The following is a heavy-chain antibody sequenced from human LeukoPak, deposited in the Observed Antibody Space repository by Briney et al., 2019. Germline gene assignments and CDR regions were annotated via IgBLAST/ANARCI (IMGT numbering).Heavy chain of an antibody. D-gene: IGHD6-13*01. CDR2: IYYSGSA. Sequence: SEILSLTCTVSGDSISSYYWSWIRQPPGKGLEWIGYIYYSGSANYNPSLKSRVTISVDTSKNQFSLKLSSVTAADTAVYYCARDGWAQQLDYWGQGTLVTVSS. J-gene: IGHJ4*02. V-gene: IGHV4-59*01. CDR3: ARDGWAQQLDY. CDR1: GDSISSYY.